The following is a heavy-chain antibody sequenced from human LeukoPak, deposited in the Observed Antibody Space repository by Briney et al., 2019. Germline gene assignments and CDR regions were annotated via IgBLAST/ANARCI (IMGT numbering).Heavy chain of an antibody. D-gene: IGHD3-3*01. V-gene: IGHV3-53*01. J-gene: IGHJ4*02. Sequence: PGGSLRLSCAASGFTVSSNYMSWVRQAPGKGLEWVSVIYSGGSTYYADSVKGRFTISRDNSKNTLYLQMNSLRAEDTAMYYCASADYDFWGYYFDYWGQGTLVTVSS. CDR2: IYSGGST. CDR1: GFTVSSNY. CDR3: ASADYDFWGYYFDY.